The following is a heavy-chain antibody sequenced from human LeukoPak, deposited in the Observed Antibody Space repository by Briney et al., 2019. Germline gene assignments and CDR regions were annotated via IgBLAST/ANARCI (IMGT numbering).Heavy chain of an antibody. J-gene: IGHJ4*02. CDR1: GFKFSYYW. Sequence: GGSLRLSCAASGFKFSYYWMTWVRQAPGKGLEWLANIKESGSEKYYVDSVKGRFTISRDNADDLVYLQMNSLRVEDTAVYYCARGWGEKGRCRGGPCNNPQFDHWGQGILVTVSS. CDR3: ARGWGEKGRCRGGPCNNPQFDH. V-gene: IGHV3-7*01. D-gene: IGHD2-15*01. CDR2: IKESGSEK.